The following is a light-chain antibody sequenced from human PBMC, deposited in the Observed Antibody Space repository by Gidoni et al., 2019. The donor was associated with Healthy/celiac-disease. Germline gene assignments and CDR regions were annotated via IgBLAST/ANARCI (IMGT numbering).Light chain of an antibody. CDR3: QQYDNPPLT. Sequence: DIQMTQSPSSLSASVGDRVTITCQASQDISNYLHWYQQKPGKAPKLLIYDASNLETGVPSMFSGSGSGTDFTFTISSLQPEYIATYYCQQYDNPPLTFGGGTKVEIK. J-gene: IGKJ4*01. CDR2: DAS. V-gene: IGKV1-33*01. CDR1: QDISNY.